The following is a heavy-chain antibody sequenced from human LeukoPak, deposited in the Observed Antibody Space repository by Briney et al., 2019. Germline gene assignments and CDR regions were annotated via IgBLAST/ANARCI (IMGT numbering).Heavy chain of an antibody. D-gene: IGHD3-10*01. CDR1: GFTFSSYR. Sequence: GGSLRLSCAASGFTFSSYRMNWVRQAPGKGLEWVSSISSSSSYIYYADSVKGRFTISRDNAKNSLYLQMNSLRAEDTAVYYCARAPGVLGSGPLTDYWGQGTLVTVSS. J-gene: IGHJ4*02. CDR3: ARAPGVLGSGPLTDY. CDR2: ISSSSSYI. V-gene: IGHV3-21*01.